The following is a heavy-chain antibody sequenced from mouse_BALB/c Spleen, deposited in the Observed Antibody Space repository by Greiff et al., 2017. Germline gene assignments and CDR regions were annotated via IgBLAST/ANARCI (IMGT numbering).Heavy chain of an antibody. D-gene: IGHD1-1*01. CDR2: IFPGTGTT. J-gene: IGHJ4*01. Sequence: QVQLQQSGAELVKPGASVKLSCKTSGYTFTSYWIQWVKQRPGQGLGWIGEIFPGTGTTYYNEKFKGKATLTIDTSSSTAYMQLSSLTSEDSAVYFCARCLLRWEYAMDYWGQGTSVTVSS. CDR1: GYTFTSYW. V-gene: IGHV1S132*01. CDR3: ARCLLRWEYAMDY.